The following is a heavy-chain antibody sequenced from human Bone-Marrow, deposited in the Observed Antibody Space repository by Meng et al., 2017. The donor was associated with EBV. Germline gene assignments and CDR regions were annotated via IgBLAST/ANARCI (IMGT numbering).Heavy chain of an antibody. CDR1: GGTFSSDA. V-gene: IGHV1-69*01. CDR3: ASESGRGYTPDY. D-gene: IGHD3-10*01. Sequence: QVQLVQSGAEVKKPGSPVKVPCKTSGGTFSSDAISWVRQAPGQGLEWMGGLIPMSGAPNYAQKFQGRVTITADESTSTHYMDLSSLRSEDTAVYYCASESGRGYTPDYWGQGTLVTVSS. J-gene: IGHJ4*02. CDR2: LIPMSGAP.